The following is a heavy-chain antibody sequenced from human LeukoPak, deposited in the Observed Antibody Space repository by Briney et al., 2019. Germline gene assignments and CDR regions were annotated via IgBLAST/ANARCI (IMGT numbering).Heavy chain of an antibody. D-gene: IGHD2-2*02. J-gene: IGHJ3*02. Sequence: SETLSLTCTVSGGSISSSSYYWGWIRQPPGKGLEWIGSIYYSGSTYYNPSLTSRVTISVDTSKNQFSLKLSSVTAADTAVYYCARLLVIVVVPAAIPENAFDIWGQGTMVTVSS. CDR3: ARLLVIVVVPAAIPENAFDI. V-gene: IGHV4-39*01. CDR1: GGSISSSSYY. CDR2: IYYSGST.